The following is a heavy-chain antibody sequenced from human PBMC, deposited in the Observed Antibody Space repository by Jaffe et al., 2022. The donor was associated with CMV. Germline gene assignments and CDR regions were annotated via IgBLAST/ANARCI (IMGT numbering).Heavy chain of an antibody. D-gene: IGHD6-19*01. CDR1: GGSISSSSYY. J-gene: IGHJ3*02. CDR3: AREEEAVAGTPDAFDI. CDR2: IYYSGST. V-gene: IGHV4-39*02. Sequence: QLQLQESGPGLVKPSETLSLTCTVSGGSISSSSYYWGWIRQPPGKGLEWIGSIYYSGSTYYNPSLKSRVTISVDTSKNQFSLKLSSVTAADTAVYYCAREEEAVAGTPDAFDIWGQGTMVTVSS.